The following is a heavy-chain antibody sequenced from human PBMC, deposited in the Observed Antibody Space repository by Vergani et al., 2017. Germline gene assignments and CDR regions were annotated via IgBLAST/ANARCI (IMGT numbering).Heavy chain of an antibody. D-gene: IGHD3-3*01. J-gene: IGHJ3*02. CDR1: GYTFTSYD. V-gene: IGHV1-8*01. CDR2: MNPNGGNT. Sequence: QVQLVQSGAEVKKPGASVKVSCKASGYTFTSYDINWVRQATGQGLEWMGWMNPNGGNTGYAQKFQGRVTMTRNTSISTAYMELSSLRSEDTAVYYCARGRSAXFGYDFWSGYYTSAFDIWGQGTMVTVSS. CDR3: ARGRSAXFGYDFWSGYYTSAFDI.